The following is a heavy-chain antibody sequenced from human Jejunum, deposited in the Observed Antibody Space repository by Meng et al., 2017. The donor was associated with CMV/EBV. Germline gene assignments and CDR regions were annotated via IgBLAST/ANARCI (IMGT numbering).Heavy chain of an antibody. V-gene: IGHV3-73*01. J-gene: IGHJ5*02. Sequence: TLSDYTIHWVRQAPGKGLEGVGRIRSKTYSSATAYAASVKGRFIISRDDSKNTAYLQMNSLKTEDTAVYYCTRHSIVVVPAAGFDPWGQGTLVTVSS. CDR3: TRHSIVVVPAAGFDP. CDR1: TLSDYT. D-gene: IGHD2-2*01. CDR2: IRSKTYSSAT.